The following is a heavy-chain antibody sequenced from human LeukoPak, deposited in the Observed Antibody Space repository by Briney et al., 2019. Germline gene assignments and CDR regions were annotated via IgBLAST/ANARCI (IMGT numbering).Heavy chain of an antibody. D-gene: IGHD3-3*01. CDR3: ARGQGASTIFRTYNWFDP. Sequence: PSETLSLTCNVSGGSISSSSYYWGWIRQPPGKGLELIGNIYYSGTTYYNPSLKSRVTISVDTSKNQFSLKLSSVTAADTAVYYCARGQGASTIFRTYNWFDPWGQGTLVTVSS. CDR1: GGSISSSSYY. V-gene: IGHV4-39*07. CDR2: IYYSGTT. J-gene: IGHJ5*02.